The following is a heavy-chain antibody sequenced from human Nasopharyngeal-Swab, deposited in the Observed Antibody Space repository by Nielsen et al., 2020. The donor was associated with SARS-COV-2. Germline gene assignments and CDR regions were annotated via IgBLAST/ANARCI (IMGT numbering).Heavy chain of an antibody. CDR1: GFTFDDYG. V-gene: IGHV3-20*04. D-gene: IGHD1-1*01. Sequence: GESLKISCAASGFTFDDYGMSWVRQAPGKGLEWVSGINWNGGSTGYADSVKGRFTISRDNAKNSLYLQMNSLRAEDTAVYYCAREGTTGTSLYYYYMDVWGKGTTVTVSS. CDR2: INWNGGST. CDR3: AREGTTGTSLYYYYMDV. J-gene: IGHJ6*03.